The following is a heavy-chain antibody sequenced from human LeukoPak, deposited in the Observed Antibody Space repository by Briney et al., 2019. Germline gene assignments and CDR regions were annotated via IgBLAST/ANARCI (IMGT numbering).Heavy chain of an antibody. CDR3: ARGSAYSGYQDY. V-gene: IGHV3-74*01. J-gene: IGHJ4*02. CDR2: INPGGSSI. Sequence: GGSLRLSCAASGFTFSSYWMHWVRQVPGKGLVWVARINPGGSSITYADSVKGRFTISRDNAKNTLYLQMDSLRAEDTAVYYCARGSAYSGYQDYWGQGTLVTVSS. D-gene: IGHD5-12*01. CDR1: GFTFSSYW.